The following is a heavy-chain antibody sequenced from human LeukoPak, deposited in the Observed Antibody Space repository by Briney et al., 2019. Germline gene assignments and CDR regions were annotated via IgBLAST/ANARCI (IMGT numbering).Heavy chain of an antibody. CDR1: GGSISSGIHF. V-gene: IGHV4-39*01. Sequence: ETPSLICTVSGGSISSGIHFWIWIRQPPGMGLEWIGSINYRGSTYYNPSLKSRVTISVDTSKNQFSLKLTSVTAADTALYYCARQIAVAGEWAFDLWGQGTLVTVSS. D-gene: IGHD6-19*01. CDR3: ARQIAVAGEWAFDL. CDR2: INYRGST. J-gene: IGHJ3*01.